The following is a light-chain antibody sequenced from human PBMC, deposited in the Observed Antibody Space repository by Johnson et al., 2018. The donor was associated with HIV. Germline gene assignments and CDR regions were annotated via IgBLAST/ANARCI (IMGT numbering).Light chain of an antibody. Sequence: HSVLTQPPSVSAAPGQKVTISCSGSSSNIGNNYVSWYQQLPGTAPKLLIYDNNKRPSGIPDRFSGSKSGTSATLGITGLQTGDEADYYCGTWDSSLSAYVFGNGTKVNV. V-gene: IGLV1-51*01. CDR2: DNN. CDR3: GTWDSSLSAYV. CDR1: SSNIGNNY. J-gene: IGLJ1*01.